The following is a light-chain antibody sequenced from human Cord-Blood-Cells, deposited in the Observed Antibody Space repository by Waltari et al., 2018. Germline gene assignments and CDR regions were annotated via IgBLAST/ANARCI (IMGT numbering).Light chain of an antibody. CDR3: QQRSNWWT. J-gene: IGKJ1*01. CDR1: QSVSSY. V-gene: IGKV3-11*01. CDR2: DAS. Sequence: EIVLTQSTATLSLSPGERATLSCRASQSVSSYLAWYQQKPVQAPRLLIYDASNRATGIPARFSGSGSGTDFTLTISSLEPEDFAVYYCQQRSNWWTFGQGTKVEIK.